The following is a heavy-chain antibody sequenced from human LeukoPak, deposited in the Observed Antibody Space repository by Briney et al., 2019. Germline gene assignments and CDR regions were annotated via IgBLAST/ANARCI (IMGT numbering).Heavy chain of an antibody. D-gene: IGHD6-13*01. J-gene: IGHJ2*01. V-gene: IGHV3-30*02. CDR3: AKDTGYSSSWYFDL. Sequence: GGSLRLSCAASGFTFSNYGMHWVRQAPGKGLEWVAFIRSDGSNKYYADSVKGRFTISRDNAKNSLYLQMNSLRAEDTALYYCAKDTGYSSSWYFDLWGRGTLVTVSS. CDR2: IRSDGSNK. CDR1: GFTFSNYG.